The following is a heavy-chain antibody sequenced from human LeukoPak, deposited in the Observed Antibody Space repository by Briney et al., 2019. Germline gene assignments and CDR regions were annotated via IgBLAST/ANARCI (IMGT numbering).Heavy chain of an antibody. CDR3: AKGPRSYYYGSGSYRVY. V-gene: IGHV3-23*01. CDR1: GFTFSSYA. Sequence: PGGSLRLSCAASGFTFSSYAMSWVRQAPGKGLEWVSAISGSGGSTYYADSVKGRFTISRDNSKNTLYLQMNSLRAEDTAVYYCAKGPRSYYYGSGSYRVYWGQGTLVTVSS. J-gene: IGHJ4*02. CDR2: ISGSGGST. D-gene: IGHD3-10*01.